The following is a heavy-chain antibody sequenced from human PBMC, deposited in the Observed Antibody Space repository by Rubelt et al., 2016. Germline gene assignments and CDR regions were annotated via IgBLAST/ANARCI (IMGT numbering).Heavy chain of an antibody. V-gene: IGHV4-34*01. CDR3: ARIVYYFDY. D-gene: IGHD5/OR15-5a*01. Sequence: SCAVYGGSFSGYYWTWIRQPPGKGLEWIGEINDAGSVDYNPSLKSRVTISVDTSKNQFSLKMNSVTAADTAVYYCARIVYYFDYWGQGTLVTVSS. CDR2: INDAGSV. CDR1: GGSFSGYY. J-gene: IGHJ4*02.